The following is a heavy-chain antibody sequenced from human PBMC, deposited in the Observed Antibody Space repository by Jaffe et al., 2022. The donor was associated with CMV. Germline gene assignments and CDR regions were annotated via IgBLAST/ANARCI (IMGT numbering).Heavy chain of an antibody. CDR2: IYSGGST. D-gene: IGHD4-17*01. Sequence: EVQLVETGGGLIQPGGSLRLSCAASGFTVSSNYMSWVRQAPGKGLEWVSVIYSGGSTYYADSVKGRFTISRDNSKNTLYLQMNSLRAEDTAVYYCARVVYGDYYMDVWGKGTTVTVSS. J-gene: IGHJ6*03. V-gene: IGHV3-53*02. CDR3: ARVVYGDYYMDV. CDR1: GFTVSSNY.